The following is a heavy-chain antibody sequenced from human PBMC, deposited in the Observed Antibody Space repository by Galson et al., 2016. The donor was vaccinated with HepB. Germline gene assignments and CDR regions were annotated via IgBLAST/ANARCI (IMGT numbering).Heavy chain of an antibody. CDR3: LADTYAFDL. V-gene: IGHV3-7*01. CDR2: IKEDGGQK. CDR1: GFTLTDLW. Sequence: SLRLSCAASGFTLTDLWMNWVRQAPGKGLEWVANIKEDGGQKNYVDSVKGRFTISRDNAKGSLYLQMDSLRAEDTAMYYCLADTYAFDLWGQGTMVTVSS. J-gene: IGHJ3*01. D-gene: IGHD2-15*01.